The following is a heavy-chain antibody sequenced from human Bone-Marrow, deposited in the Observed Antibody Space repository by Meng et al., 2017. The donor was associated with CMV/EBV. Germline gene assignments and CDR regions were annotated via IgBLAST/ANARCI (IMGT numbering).Heavy chain of an antibody. J-gene: IGHJ4*02. CDR1: GFTFDDYG. V-gene: IGHV3-20*04. Sequence: GGSLRLSCAASGFTFDDYGMSWVRQAPGKGLEWVSGINWNGGSTGYADSVKGRFTISRDNAKNSLYLQMNSLRAEDTALYYCARVGEYQLLYSIDYWGQGTRVTVSS. CDR3: ARVGEYQLLYSIDY. D-gene: IGHD2-2*02. CDR2: INWNGGST.